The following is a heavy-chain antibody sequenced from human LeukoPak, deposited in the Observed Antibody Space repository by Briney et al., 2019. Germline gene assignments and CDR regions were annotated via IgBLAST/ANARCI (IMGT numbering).Heavy chain of an antibody. Sequence: SETLSLTCTVSGGSVSSGNYYWSWIRQPPGKGLEWIGYIYYSGSTNYNPSLKSRVTISIDTSKNQFSLKLSSVTAADTAVYYCARTPSWSGYYWAAFYFDYWGQGTLVTVSS. CDR3: ARTPSWSGYYWAAFYFDY. CDR1: GGSVSSGNYY. D-gene: IGHD3-3*01. CDR2: IYYSGST. J-gene: IGHJ4*02. V-gene: IGHV4-61*01.